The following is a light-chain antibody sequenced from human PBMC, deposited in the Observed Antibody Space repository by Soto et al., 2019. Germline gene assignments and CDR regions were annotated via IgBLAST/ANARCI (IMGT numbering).Light chain of an antibody. CDR3: LQDYNYPLT. CDR2: AAS. CDR1: QGIRND. Sequence: AIQMTQSPSSLSASVGDRVTITCRASQGIRNDLGWYQQKPGKAPKLLIYAASSLPSGVPSRFSGSGSGTDFTLTISSLPPEDFATYYCLQDYNYPLTFGPGTKVDIK. V-gene: IGKV1-6*01. J-gene: IGKJ3*01.